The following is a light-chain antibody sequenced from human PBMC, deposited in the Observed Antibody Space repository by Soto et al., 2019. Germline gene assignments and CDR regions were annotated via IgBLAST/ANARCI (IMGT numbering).Light chain of an antibody. V-gene: IGKV3-20*01. CDR1: QNVNNNF. J-gene: IGKJ4*01. Sequence: VLTQSPRTLSLSPGERATLSCRASQNVNNNFVAWYQQKPGQAPSLLIYGVSDRATGVPDRFSGSGSGTDFTLTISRLEPEDFAVYYCQQHGASSTFGGGTRVEN. CDR2: GVS. CDR3: QQHGASST.